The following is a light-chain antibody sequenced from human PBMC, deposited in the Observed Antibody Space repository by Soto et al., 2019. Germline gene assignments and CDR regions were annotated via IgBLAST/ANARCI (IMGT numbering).Light chain of an antibody. V-gene: IGKV1-33*01. J-gene: IGKJ2*01. CDR2: DAS. CDR1: QDISNR. CDR3: QNCFTVPYT. Sequence: DTQMTQSPSSLSASVGDRITITCQASQDISNRLNWYHQKPGKTPNRLNYDASNLAAGVPSGFSGSGPGTHFTFTISSLQPEDIRTSYSQNCFTVPYTFGQGTKLEIQ.